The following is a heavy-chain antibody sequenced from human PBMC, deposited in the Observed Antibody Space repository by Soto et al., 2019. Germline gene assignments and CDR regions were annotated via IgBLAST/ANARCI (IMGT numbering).Heavy chain of an antibody. CDR1: GGTFSSYA. CDR2: IIPISDTT. CDR3: ARSQGSSTSLEIYYYYYYGMDV. Sequence: VQLVQSGAEVKKPGSSVKVSCKASGGTFSSYAISWVRQAPGQGLEWMGGIIPISDTTHYAQKFQGRVTITADESTSTAYVELSSLRSEDTAVYYCARSQGSSTSLEIYYYYYYGMDVWGQWTTVTVSS. V-gene: IGHV1-69*01. J-gene: IGHJ6*02. D-gene: IGHD2-2*01.